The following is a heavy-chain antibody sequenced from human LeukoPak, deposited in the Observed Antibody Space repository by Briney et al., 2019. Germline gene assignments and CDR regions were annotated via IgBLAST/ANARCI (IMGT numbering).Heavy chain of an antibody. CDR3: ARVRDIVVVPAATGGNWFDP. V-gene: IGHV1-69*13. Sequence: SVKVSCKASGGTFSSYAISWVRQAPGQGLEWMGGIIPIFGTANYAQKFQGRVTITADESTSTAYMELSSLRSEDTAVYYCARVRDIVVVPAATGGNWFDPWGQGTLVTVSS. D-gene: IGHD2-2*01. CDR2: IIPIFGTA. J-gene: IGHJ5*02. CDR1: GGTFSSYA.